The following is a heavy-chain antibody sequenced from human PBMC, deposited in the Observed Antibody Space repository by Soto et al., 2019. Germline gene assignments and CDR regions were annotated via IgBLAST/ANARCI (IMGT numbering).Heavy chain of an antibody. CDR2: ISYDGRNK. Sequence: QVQLVESGGGVVQPGRSLRLSCAASGFTFSSYGMHWVRQAPGKGLEWVAVISYDGRNKYYADSVKGRFTISRDNSKNTLYLQMNSLRAEDTAVYYCAKDSTVVVTAIGSWYFDLWGRGTLVTVSS. D-gene: IGHD2-21*02. CDR1: GFTFSSYG. J-gene: IGHJ2*01. CDR3: AKDSTVVVTAIGSWYFDL. V-gene: IGHV3-30*18.